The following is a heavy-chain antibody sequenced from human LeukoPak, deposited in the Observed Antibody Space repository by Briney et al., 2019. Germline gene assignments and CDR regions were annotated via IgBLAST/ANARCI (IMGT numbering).Heavy chain of an antibody. V-gene: IGHV3-23*01. CDR3: AKRGIVIRGILVIGYHQEAYHYDY. D-gene: IGHD3-10*01. CDR1: GISLTNYA. CDR2: ISERGGST. Sequence: GGSLRLSCVVSGISLTNYAMTWVRQAPGKGLEWVSYISERGGSTSYADSVKGRFTISRDTSLNTLYLQMTSLRDEDTAVYFCAKRGIVIRGILVIGYHQEAYHYDYWGQGVLVTVSS. J-gene: IGHJ4*02.